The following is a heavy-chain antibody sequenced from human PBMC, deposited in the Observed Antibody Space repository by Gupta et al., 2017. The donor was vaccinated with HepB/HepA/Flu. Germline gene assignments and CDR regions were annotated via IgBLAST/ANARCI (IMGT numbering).Heavy chain of an antibody. J-gene: IGHJ4*02. CDR2: INSNNGNT. Sequence: HVELVQSGTEVKETGASVKVSCQASDYIFTNYDISWVRQAPGQGLEWVGRINSNNGNTKYVQNLQGRGTMTTDTSTRTSYMEVRSLNSDDTAVYYCLSGSYYAYWGQGTLVTVSS. D-gene: IGHD1-26*01. CDR1: DYIFTNYD. CDR3: LSGSYYAY. V-gene: IGHV1-18*01.